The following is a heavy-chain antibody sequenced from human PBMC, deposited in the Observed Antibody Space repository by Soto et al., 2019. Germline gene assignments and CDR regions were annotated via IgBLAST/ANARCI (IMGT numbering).Heavy chain of an antibody. CDR1: ALTFVDPC. CDR2: IKNKADGGAT. CDR3: TSSNYYDSGRFPQAPFDY. V-gene: IGHV3-15*07. Sequence: RLPRAASALTFVDPCITRVSQQQEKGLEWVGRIKNKADGGATDYAAPVKDRYTISRDDSEDTLYLQLNTLKTEDTAVYYCTSSNYYDSGRFPQAPFDYWGLGTLVTVSS. J-gene: IGHJ4*02. D-gene: IGHD3-10*01.